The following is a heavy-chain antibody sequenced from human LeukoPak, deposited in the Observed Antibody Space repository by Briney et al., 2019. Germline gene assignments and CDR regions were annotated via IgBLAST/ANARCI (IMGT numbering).Heavy chain of an antibody. CDR3: ARWGSIAVARFDY. J-gene: IGHJ4*02. Sequence: SETLSPTCTVSGGSISSYYWSWIRQPPGKGLEWIGYIYYTGSTNYNPSLTSRVNISVDTSKNQFSLNLTSVTAADTAVYYCARWGSIAVARFDYWGQGTLVTVSS. CDR2: IYYTGST. D-gene: IGHD6-6*01. CDR1: GGSISSYY. V-gene: IGHV4-59*01.